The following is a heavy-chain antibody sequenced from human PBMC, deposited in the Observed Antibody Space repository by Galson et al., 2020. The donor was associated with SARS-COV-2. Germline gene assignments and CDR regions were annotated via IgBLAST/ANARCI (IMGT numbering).Heavy chain of an antibody. J-gene: IGHJ4*02. CDR1: GYTFTSNG. CDR2: ISAYNGNT. CDR3: ARDPYCGGDGYSTPSWYFEY. D-gene: IGHD2-21*02. Sequence: ASVKVSCKASGYTFTSNGISWVRQAPGQRLEWMGWISAYNGNTNYSPKLQGRVTTTTDTSTSTAYMELRNLRSDDTAVYYCARDPYCGGDGYSTPSWYFEYWGQGTLVTVSS. V-gene: IGHV1-18*01.